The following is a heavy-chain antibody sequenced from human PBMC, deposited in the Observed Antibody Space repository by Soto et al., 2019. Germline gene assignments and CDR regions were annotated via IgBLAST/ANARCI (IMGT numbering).Heavy chain of an antibody. CDR3: SRAGILTTPYYTDY. CDR1: GFTFSDYY. Sequence: EVQLVESGGGLVQPEGSLRLSCAASGFTFSDYYMDWVRQAPGKGLEWVGRVGNKVNSYTTEYAASVKGRFTVSRDDSRNSLYLQMNSLKTEDTAMYYCSRAGILTTPYYTDYWGLGTLVTVSS. CDR2: VGNKVNSYTT. D-gene: IGHD2-15*01. V-gene: IGHV3-72*01. J-gene: IGHJ4*02.